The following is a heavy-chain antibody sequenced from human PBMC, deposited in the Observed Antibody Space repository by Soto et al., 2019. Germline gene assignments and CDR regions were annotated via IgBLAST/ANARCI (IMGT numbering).Heavy chain of an antibody. CDR2: IYYSGST. J-gene: IGHJ4*02. Sequence: QVQLQESGPGLVKPSETLSLTCTVSGGSVSSGSHYWSWIRQPPGKGLEWIGYIYYSGSTNYYPSLKSRVTISVDTSKNQLSLKLSSVTAADTAVYYCARVATAMVDYWGQGTLVTVSS. V-gene: IGHV4-61*01. CDR1: GGSVSSGSHY. CDR3: ARVATAMVDY. D-gene: IGHD5-18*01.